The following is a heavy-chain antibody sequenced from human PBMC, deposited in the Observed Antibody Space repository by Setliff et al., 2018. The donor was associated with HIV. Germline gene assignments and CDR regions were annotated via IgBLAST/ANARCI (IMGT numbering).Heavy chain of an antibody. D-gene: IGHD3-10*01. CDR2: VYYSGTT. Sequence: SETLSLTCSVSGASISSHYWSWIRQSPGKGLGWIGHVYYSGTTKYSPSLQSRVTMSVDTSKNQVSLRLRSLSAADTAVYYCARDVTLITHDALDLWGQGTMVTVSS. CDR3: ARDVTLITHDALDL. CDR1: GASISSHY. J-gene: IGHJ3*01. V-gene: IGHV4-59*11.